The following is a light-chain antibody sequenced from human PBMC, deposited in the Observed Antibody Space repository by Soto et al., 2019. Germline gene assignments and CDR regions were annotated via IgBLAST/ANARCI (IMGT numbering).Light chain of an antibody. CDR2: GAS. CDR1: QSVGTR. J-gene: IGKJ1*01. Sequence: ERVMTQSPATLSVSPGERATLSCRASQSVGTRFAWYQQKPGQAPRLLIYGASARAAGISPRFSGGGSGTEFTLTISSLQSEDLAVYYSKQYSDWPRTFGQGTKGGIK. V-gene: IGKV3D-15*01. CDR3: KQYSDWPRT.